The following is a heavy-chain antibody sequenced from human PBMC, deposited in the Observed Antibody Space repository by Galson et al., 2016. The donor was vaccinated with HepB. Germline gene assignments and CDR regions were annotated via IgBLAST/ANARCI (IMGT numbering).Heavy chain of an antibody. V-gene: IGHV3-23*01. D-gene: IGHD5-24*01. CDR2: ISGSDIT. CDR3: ATRIGRDGYATGFDY. CDR1: GFTFIGYA. J-gene: IGHJ4*02. Sequence: SLRLSCAASGFTFIGYAMSWVRQAPGKGLEWVSSISGSDITYYSDSVKGRFTITRDNSRTTVYLQMNTLRAEDTAVYYCATRIGRDGYATGFDYWGQGTLVTVSS.